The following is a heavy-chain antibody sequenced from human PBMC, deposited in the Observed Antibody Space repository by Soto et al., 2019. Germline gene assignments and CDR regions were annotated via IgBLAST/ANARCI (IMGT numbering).Heavy chain of an antibody. CDR3: GRGRSGQIVVFY. CDR2: INPNTGGT. Sequence: ASVKVSCKASGYTFTGHHIHWVRQAPGQGLKWVGWINPNTGGTNYAQKFQGRVTMTRDTSISTAYMELSRLRSDDTAVYYCGRGRSGQIVVFYWGQGTPVTVSS. J-gene: IGHJ4*02. D-gene: IGHD5-12*01. V-gene: IGHV1-2*02. CDR1: GYTFTGHH.